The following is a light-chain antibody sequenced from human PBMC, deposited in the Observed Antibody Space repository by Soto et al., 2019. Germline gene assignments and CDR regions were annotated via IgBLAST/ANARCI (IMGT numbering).Light chain of an antibody. CDR2: SAS. J-gene: IGKJ4*01. CDR3: QQYNNWPRAT. CDR1: QSVSSK. V-gene: IGKV3-15*01. Sequence: IVLTQSPATLSLSPGQRATLSCRASQSVSSKLAWYQQRPGQAPRLLIYSASTRATGIPARFSGSGSGTEFTLTISSLQSEDSAIYYCQQYNNWPRATFGGGTKVDIK.